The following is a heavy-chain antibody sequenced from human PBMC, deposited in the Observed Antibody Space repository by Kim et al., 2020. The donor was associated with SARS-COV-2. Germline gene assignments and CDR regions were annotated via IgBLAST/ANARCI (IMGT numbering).Heavy chain of an antibody. V-gene: IGHV3-21*01. Sequence: GGSLRLSCAASGFTFSSYSMNWVRQAPGKGLEWVSSISSSSSYIYYADSVKGRFTISRDNAKNSLYLQMNSLRAEDTAVYYCARDFEWGSWGGNWFDPWGQGTLVTVSS. J-gene: IGHJ5*02. CDR2: ISSSSSYI. CDR1: GFTFSSYS. CDR3: ARDFEWGSWGGNWFDP. D-gene: IGHD6-13*01.